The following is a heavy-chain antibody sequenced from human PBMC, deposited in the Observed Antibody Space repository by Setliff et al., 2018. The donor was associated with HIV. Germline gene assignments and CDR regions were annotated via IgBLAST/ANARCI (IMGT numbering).Heavy chain of an antibody. CDR2: VHSTLST. CDR3: ARRTFGSGRFDP. V-gene: IGHV4-61*09. CDR1: GDSMTSGSFY. D-gene: IGHD6-19*01. Sequence: SETLSLTCTVSGDSMTSGSFYRSWVRPPAGKGLEWIGQVHSTLSTNYNPSLKSRLSISADTSKNQFSLNLRFVNAADTALYYCARRTFGSGRFDPWGQGTPVTVSS. J-gene: IGHJ5*02.